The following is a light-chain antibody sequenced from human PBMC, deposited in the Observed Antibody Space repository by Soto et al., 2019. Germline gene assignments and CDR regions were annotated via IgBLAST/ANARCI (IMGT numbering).Light chain of an antibody. Sequence: EIVLTQSPYTVSLSPGDRATLSCRASQSVGSRWLAWYQHRPDQAPTVVIYGGSYRSTGIPDMFSGSGSGTYFILTSSRQAREDFAEYYCQQNCSSRTFGQGTKVEIK. J-gene: IGKJ1*01. V-gene: IGKV3-20*01. CDR2: GGS. CDR3: QQNCSSRT. CDR1: QSVGSRW.